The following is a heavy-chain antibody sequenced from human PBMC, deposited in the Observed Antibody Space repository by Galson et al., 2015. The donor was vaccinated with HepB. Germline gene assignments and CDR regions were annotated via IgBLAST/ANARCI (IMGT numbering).Heavy chain of an antibody. CDR2: ISYGRGVNT. CDR3: ATEYCSQTPCYPVPHDY. D-gene: IGHD2-15*01. CDR1: GFTFSNYG. V-gene: IGHV3-30*03. J-gene: IGHJ4*01. Sequence: SLRLSCAASGFTFSNYGMHWVRQAPGKGLEWVAVISYGRGVNTYYADSVKGRFTISRDNFQNTLYLQMNSLRAEDTALYYCATEYCSQTPCYPVPHDYWGHGTLVTVSS.